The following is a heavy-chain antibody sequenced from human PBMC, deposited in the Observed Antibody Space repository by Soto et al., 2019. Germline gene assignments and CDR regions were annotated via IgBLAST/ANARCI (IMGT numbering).Heavy chain of an antibody. Sequence: PGGSLRLSCGGSGFTFSSYGMRSVRQAPGKGLEWVAAISFDGSNGYYGDSVKGRFTISRDNSKNTLYLQMNSLRPEDTAVYYCAKDGNWELLPSTGMDVWGQGTTVTVSS. CDR2: ISFDGSNG. V-gene: IGHV3-30*18. D-gene: IGHD1-26*01. CDR1: GFTFSSYG. J-gene: IGHJ6*02. CDR3: AKDGNWELLPSTGMDV.